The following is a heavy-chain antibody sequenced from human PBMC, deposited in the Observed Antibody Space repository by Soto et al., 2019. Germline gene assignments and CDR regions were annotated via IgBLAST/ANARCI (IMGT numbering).Heavy chain of an antibody. V-gene: IGHV3-30*18. Sequence: ESGGGVVQPGRSLRLSCAASGFTFSSYGMHWVRQAPGKGLEWVAVISYDGSNKYYADSVKGRFTISRDNSKNTLYLQMNSLRAEDTAVYYCAKEAEWELLGFFDYWGQGTLVTVSS. J-gene: IGHJ4*02. CDR1: GFTFSSYG. CDR3: AKEAEWELLGFFDY. D-gene: IGHD1-26*01. CDR2: ISYDGSNK.